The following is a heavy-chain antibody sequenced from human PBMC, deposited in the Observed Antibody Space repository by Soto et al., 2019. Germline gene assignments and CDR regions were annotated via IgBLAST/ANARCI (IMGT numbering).Heavy chain of an antibody. D-gene: IGHD1-1*01. CDR2: ISYNGGAQ. J-gene: IGHJ3*02. CDR3: AKEPLEVSGRNAFNI. CDR1: GFTFSRYG. V-gene: IGHV3-30*18. Sequence: QVQLVESGGGVVQPGRSLRLSCAASGFTFSRYGMHWVRQAPGKGLDWVAVISYNGGAQYYADAVKGRFTISRDNSRNTLYLQMNSLGPEDTAGYYCAKEPLEVSGRNAFNIWGQGTTVTASS.